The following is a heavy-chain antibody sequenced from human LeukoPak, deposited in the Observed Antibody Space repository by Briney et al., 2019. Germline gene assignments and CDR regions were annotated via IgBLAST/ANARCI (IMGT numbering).Heavy chain of an antibody. J-gene: IGHJ4*02. Sequence: SETLSLTCTVSGGSISSYHWSWIRQPPGKGLEWIGYIYYSGSTNYNPSLKSRVTISVDTSKNQFSLRLSSVTAADTAVYYCARVMIRFGELFGFDYWGQGTLVTVSS. V-gene: IGHV4-59*12. CDR3: ARVMIRFGELFGFDY. D-gene: IGHD3-10*01. CDR1: GGSISSYH. CDR2: IYYSGST.